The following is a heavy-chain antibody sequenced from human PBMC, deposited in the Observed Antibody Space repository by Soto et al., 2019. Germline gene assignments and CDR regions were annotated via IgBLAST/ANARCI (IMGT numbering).Heavy chain of an antibody. CDR2: ISYDGSNK. Sequence: QVQLVESGGGVVQPGRSLRLSCAASGFTFSSYAMHWVRQAPSKGLEWVAVISYDGSNKYYADSVKGRFTISRDNSKNTLYLQMNSLRAEDTAVYYCARDQGSCSGGSCYGYWFDPWGQGTLVTVSS. J-gene: IGHJ5*02. V-gene: IGHV3-30-3*01. CDR3: ARDQGSCSGGSCYGYWFDP. CDR1: GFTFSSYA. D-gene: IGHD2-15*01.